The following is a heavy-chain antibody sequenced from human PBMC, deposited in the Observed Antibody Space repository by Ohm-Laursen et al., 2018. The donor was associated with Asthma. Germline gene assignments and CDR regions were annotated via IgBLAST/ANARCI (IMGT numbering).Heavy chain of an antibody. CDR1: GFTFSSYG. V-gene: IGHV3-30*03. CDR3: ARVRGAFDI. CDR2: ISYDGSNK. Sequence: SSLRLSCAASGFTFSSYGMHWVRQAPGKGLEWVAVISYDGSNKYYADSVKDRFTISRDNSKNTVYLQMNSLRAEDTAVYYCARVRGAFDIWGQGTMVTVS. J-gene: IGHJ3*02.